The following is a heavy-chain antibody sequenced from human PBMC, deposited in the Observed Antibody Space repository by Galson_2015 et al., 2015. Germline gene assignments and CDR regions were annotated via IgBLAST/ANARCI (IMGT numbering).Heavy chain of an antibody. V-gene: IGHV1-3*01. Sequence: SVKVSCKASGYTFTSYAMHWVRQAPGQRLEWMGWINAGSGNTKYSQKFQGRVTITRDTSASTAYMELSSLRSEDTAVYYCARTIAIAVAGTGNNFDYWGQGTLVTVSS. J-gene: IGHJ4*02. CDR2: INAGSGNT. D-gene: IGHD6-19*01. CDR3: ARTIAIAVAGTGNNFDY. CDR1: GYTFTSYA.